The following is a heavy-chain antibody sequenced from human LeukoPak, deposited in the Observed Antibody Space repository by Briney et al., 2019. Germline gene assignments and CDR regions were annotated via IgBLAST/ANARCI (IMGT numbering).Heavy chain of an antibody. D-gene: IGHD3-22*01. V-gene: IGHV3-23*01. J-gene: IGHJ4*02. CDR3: AKGDSSGYYYPSWFDY. Sequence: GGSLRLSCAASGFIFSSYAMSWVRQAPGKGLEWVSAISGSGGGTYYADSVKGRFTISRDNSKNTLYLQMNSLRAEDTAVYYCAKGDSSGYYYPSWFDYWGQGTLVTVSS. CDR2: ISGSGGGT. CDR1: GFIFSSYA.